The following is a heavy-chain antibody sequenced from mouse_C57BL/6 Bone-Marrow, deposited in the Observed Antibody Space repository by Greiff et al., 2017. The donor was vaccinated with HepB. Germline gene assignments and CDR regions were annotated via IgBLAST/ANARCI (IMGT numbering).Heavy chain of an antibody. CDR3: ARFPSTGKSFAY. D-gene: IGHD4-1*02. CDR2: IYPRSGNT. V-gene: IGHV1-81*01. Sequence: VQLQQSGAELARPGASVKLSCKASGYTFTSYGISWVKQSTGQGLEWIGEIYPRSGNTYYNEKFKGKATLTADKSSSTAYMELRSLTSEDSAVYFCARFPSTGKSFAYWGQGTLVTVSA. J-gene: IGHJ3*01. CDR1: GYTFTSYG.